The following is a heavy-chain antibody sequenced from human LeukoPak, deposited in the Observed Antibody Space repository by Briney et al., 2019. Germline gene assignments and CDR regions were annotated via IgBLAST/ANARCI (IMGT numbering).Heavy chain of an antibody. CDR2: IFPGDSDT. Sequence: GESLKISCKGSGYSFTSYWIGWVRQMPGKGLEWMGIIFPGDSDTRYSPSFQGQVTISADKSISTAYLQWSSLKASDTVMYYCARGGEEYYGSGSYPLDYWGQGTLVTVSS. D-gene: IGHD3-10*01. J-gene: IGHJ4*02. CDR1: GYSFTSYW. CDR3: ARGGEEYYGSGSYPLDY. V-gene: IGHV5-51*01.